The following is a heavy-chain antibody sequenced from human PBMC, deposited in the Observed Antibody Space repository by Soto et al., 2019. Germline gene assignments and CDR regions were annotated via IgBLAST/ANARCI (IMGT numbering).Heavy chain of an antibody. CDR1: GYSFTSYW. CDR3: ARRDYDFWSGYFLYGMDV. Sequence: LGESLKISCQGSGYSFTSYWIGWVRQMPGKGLEWMGIIYPGDSDTRYSPSFQGQVTISADKSISTAYLQWSSLKASDTAMYYCARRDYDFWSGYFLYGMDVWGQGTTVTVSS. V-gene: IGHV5-51*01. CDR2: IYPGDSDT. J-gene: IGHJ6*02. D-gene: IGHD3-3*01.